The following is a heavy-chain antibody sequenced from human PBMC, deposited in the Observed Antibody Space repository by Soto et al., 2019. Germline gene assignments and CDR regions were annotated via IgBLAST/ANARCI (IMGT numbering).Heavy chain of an antibody. CDR3: ARSSSSWYNFGY. CDR2: IYYSGST. Sequence: PSETLSLICTVSGGSISSYYWSWIRQPPGKGLEWIGYIYYSGSTNYNPSLKGRVTISVDTSKNQFSLKLSSVTAADTAVYYCARSSSSWYNFGYWGQGTLVTVSS. D-gene: IGHD6-13*01. J-gene: IGHJ4*02. V-gene: IGHV4-59*01. CDR1: GGSISSYY.